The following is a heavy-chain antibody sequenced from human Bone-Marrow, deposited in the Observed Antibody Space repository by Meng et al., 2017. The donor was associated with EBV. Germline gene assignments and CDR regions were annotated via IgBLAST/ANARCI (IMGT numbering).Heavy chain of an antibody. CDR1: GCTCSSYS. CDR3: ARDSGPYTRLGPIAAVGTFDY. CDR2: ISSSSSYI. V-gene: IGHV3-21*01. Sequence: EVQLVESGGGLVKPGGSLSLSCAASGCTCSSYSMNWVRQAPRKGLEWVSSISSSSSYIYYADSVKGRFTISRDNAKNSLYLQMNSLRAEDTAVYYCARDSGPYTRLGPIAAVGTFDYWGQGTLVTVSA. D-gene: IGHD6-13*01. J-gene: IGHJ4*02.